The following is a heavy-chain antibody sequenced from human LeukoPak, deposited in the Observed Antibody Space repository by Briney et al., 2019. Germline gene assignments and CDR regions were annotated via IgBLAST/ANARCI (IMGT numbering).Heavy chain of an antibody. D-gene: IGHD2-21*01. CDR3: ATGYRGGYYPDY. V-gene: IGHV1-24*01. Sequence: ASVKVSCKVSGYTITELSMHWVRQAPGKGLEWMGGFYPEDGETIYAQKFQGRVTMPEDTSTDTAYMELSSLRSEDTAVYYCATGYRGGYYPDYWGQGTLVTVSS. CDR2: FYPEDGET. J-gene: IGHJ4*02. CDR1: GYTITELS.